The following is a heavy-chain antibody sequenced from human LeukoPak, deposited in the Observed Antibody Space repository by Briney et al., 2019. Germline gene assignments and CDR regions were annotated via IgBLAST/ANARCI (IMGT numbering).Heavy chain of an antibody. J-gene: IGHJ3*02. V-gene: IGHV3-30*18. Sequence: GRSLRLSCAASGFTFSSYGMHWVRQAPGKGLEWVAVISYDGSNKYYADSVKGRFTISRDNSKNTLYLQMNSLRAEDTAVYYCAKDLITMVRGVLFPDAFDIWGQGTMVTVSS. D-gene: IGHD3-10*01. CDR3: AKDLITMVRGVLFPDAFDI. CDR1: GFTFSSYG. CDR2: ISYDGSNK.